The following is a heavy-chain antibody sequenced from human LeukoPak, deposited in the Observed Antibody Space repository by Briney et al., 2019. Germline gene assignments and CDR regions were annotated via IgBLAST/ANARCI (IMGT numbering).Heavy chain of an antibody. V-gene: IGHV3-53*01. D-gene: IGHD6-25*01. Sequence: GGSLRLSCAASGFTVSSNYMSWVRQAPGKGLEWVSVIYSGGSTYYADSVKGRFTISRDNSKNTLYLRMNSLRAEDTAVYYCARAAADAFDIWGQGTMDTVSS. CDR2: IYSGGST. CDR1: GFTVSSNY. J-gene: IGHJ3*02. CDR3: ARAAADAFDI.